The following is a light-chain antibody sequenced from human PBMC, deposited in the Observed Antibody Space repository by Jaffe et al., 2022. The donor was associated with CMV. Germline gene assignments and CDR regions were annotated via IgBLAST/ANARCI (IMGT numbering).Light chain of an antibody. CDR2: GNN. V-gene: IGLV1-44*01. CDR3: AAWDDSLNGLV. J-gene: IGLJ2*01. Sequence: QSVLTQPPSASGTPGQRVTLSCSGRSSNIGSNRVNWYQQLPGTAPKLVIYGNNRRPSGVPDRFSGSKSGTSASLAISGLQSEDEADYYCAAWDDSLNGLVFGGGTKLTVL. CDR1: SSNIGSNR.